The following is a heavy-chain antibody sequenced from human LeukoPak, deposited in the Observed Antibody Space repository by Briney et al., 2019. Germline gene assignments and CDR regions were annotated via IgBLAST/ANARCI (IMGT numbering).Heavy chain of an antibody. CDR3: ARRTRTSTSLYYFDY. CDR2: IYTSGST. CDR1: GGSISSGSYY. V-gene: IGHV4-61*02. D-gene: IGHD2-2*01. J-gene: IGHJ4*02. Sequence: SETLSLTCTVSGGSISSGSYYWSWIRQPAGKGLEWIGRIYTSGSTNYNPSLKSRVTISVDTSKNQFSLKLSSVTAADTAVYYCARRTRTSTSLYYFDYWGQGTLVTVSS.